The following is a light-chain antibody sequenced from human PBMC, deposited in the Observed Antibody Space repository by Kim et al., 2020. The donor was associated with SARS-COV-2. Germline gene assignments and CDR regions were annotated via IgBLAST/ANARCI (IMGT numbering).Light chain of an antibody. Sequence: GQCNPIPIQDTRSDVGSYNLVSWYQQHPGKAPKLMIYEGSKRPSGVSNRFSGSKSGNTASLTISGLQAEDEADYYCCSYAGSSTWVFGGGTKLTVL. CDR2: EGS. CDR3: CSYAGSSTWV. V-gene: IGLV2-23*01. J-gene: IGLJ3*02. CDR1: RSDVGSYNL.